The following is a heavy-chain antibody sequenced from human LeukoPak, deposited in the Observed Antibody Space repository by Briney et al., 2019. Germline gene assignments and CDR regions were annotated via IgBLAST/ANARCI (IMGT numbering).Heavy chain of an antibody. CDR1: GFTLSNYW. D-gene: IGHD1-7*01. CDR2: ISWDGGST. V-gene: IGHV3-43*01. CDR3: AKDKFGELYYFDY. J-gene: IGHJ4*02. Sequence: GGSLRLSCAASGFTLSNYWMYWVRQAPGKGLEWVSLISWDGGSTYYADSVKGRFTISRDNSKNSLYLQMNSLRTEDTALYYCAKDKFGELYYFDYWGQGTLVTVSS.